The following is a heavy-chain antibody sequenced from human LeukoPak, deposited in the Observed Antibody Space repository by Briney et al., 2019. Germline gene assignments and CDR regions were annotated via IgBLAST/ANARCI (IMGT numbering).Heavy chain of an antibody. V-gene: IGHV3-49*04. J-gene: IGHJ4*02. CDR3: TRGRDGYNYQFDD. Sequence: GGSLRLSCAASGFTLSSYGMHWVRQAPGKGLEWVGFIRSKRYRGTTEYAASVKGRFIISRDDSRGIAYLQMNSLKTEDTAVYYCTRGRDGYNYQFDDWGQGTLVTVSP. CDR1: GFTLSSYG. CDR2: IRSKRYRGTT. D-gene: IGHD5-24*01.